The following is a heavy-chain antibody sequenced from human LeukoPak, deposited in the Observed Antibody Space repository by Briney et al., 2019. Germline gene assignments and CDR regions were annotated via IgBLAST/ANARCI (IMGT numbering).Heavy chain of an antibody. CDR2: INHSGST. CDR3: ARGYDSSDCPFDY. Sequence: PSETLSLTCVVHGGSFSGYYWSWIRQPPGKGLEWIGEINHSGSTNYHPSVKSRVTISVDTSKNQFSLKLSSVTAADTAVYYCARGYDSSDCPFDYWGQGTLVTVSS. V-gene: IGHV4-34*01. J-gene: IGHJ4*02. D-gene: IGHD3-22*01. CDR1: GGSFSGYY.